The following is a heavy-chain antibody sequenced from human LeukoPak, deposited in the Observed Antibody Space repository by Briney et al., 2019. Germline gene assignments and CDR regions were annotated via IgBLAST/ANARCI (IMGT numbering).Heavy chain of an antibody. Sequence: SETLSLTCTVSVGSISSYYWSWIRQPPGKGLEWIGYMYYTGSTTYNPSLKSRVIMSVDTSKNQLSLKLSSVTAADTAVYYCASRPIPVDIFDSWGQGTLVTVSS. J-gene: IGHJ4*02. V-gene: IGHV4-59*08. CDR3: ASRPIPVDIFDS. CDR2: MYYTGST. D-gene: IGHD6-19*01. CDR1: VGSISSYY.